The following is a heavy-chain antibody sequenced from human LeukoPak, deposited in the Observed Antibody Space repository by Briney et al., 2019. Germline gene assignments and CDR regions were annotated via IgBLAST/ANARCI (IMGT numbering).Heavy chain of an antibody. J-gene: IGHJ5*02. CDR3: TRLAAASLGFDP. Sequence: GGSLKLSCAASGFTFSGSAMHWVRQASGKGLEWVGRIRSKANSYATAYAASVKGRFTISRDDSKNTAYLQMNSLKTEDTAVYYCTRLAAASLGFDPWGQGTLVTVSS. D-gene: IGHD6-13*01. CDR2: IRSKANSYAT. V-gene: IGHV3-73*01. CDR1: GFTFSGSA.